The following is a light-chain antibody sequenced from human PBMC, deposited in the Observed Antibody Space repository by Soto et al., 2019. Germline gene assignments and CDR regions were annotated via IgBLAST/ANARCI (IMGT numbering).Light chain of an antibody. J-gene: IGKJ4*01. CDR2: RAV. V-gene: IGKV3-15*01. Sequence: EIVMTQSPATLSVSPGERATLSCRASQSVSSNLAWYQQKPGQAPRLLIYRAVIRVTGIPARFSGSGSGTEFTLTISSLQSEDFAVYYCQQCGSSPLTFGGGTKVEIK. CDR1: QSVSSN. CDR3: QQCGSSPLT.